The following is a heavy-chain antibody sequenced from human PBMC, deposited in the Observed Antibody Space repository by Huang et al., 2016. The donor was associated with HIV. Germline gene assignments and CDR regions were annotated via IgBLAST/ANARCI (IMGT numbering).Heavy chain of an antibody. CDR1: GFSFSSCN. V-gene: IGHV3-48*01. CDR2: ISETGSVI. Sequence: EEQLVESGGGLVQPGGSLRLSCAASGFSFSSCNMNWVRQAPGKGLDWLSYISETGSVITYADSVKGRFTVSRDNAKNSLYLQMDSLRAEDTAVYYCARGYSSSWLYNWGQGTLVTVSS. J-gene: IGHJ4*02. D-gene: IGHD6-13*01. CDR3: ARGYSSSWLYN.